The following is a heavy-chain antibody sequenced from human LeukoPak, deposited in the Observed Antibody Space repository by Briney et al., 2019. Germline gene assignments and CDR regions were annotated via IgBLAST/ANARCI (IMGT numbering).Heavy chain of an antibody. CDR1: GYTFTSYY. CDR2: INPSGGSA. D-gene: IGHD2-21*01. Sequence: ASVKVSCKASGYTFTSYYMHWVRQAPGQGLEWMGIINPSGGSASYAQKFQGRVTMTRDTSTSTVYMELSSLRSEDTAVYYCARETFPNYYYYGMGVWGQGTTVTVSS. CDR3: ARETFPNYYYYGMGV. J-gene: IGHJ6*02. V-gene: IGHV1-46*01.